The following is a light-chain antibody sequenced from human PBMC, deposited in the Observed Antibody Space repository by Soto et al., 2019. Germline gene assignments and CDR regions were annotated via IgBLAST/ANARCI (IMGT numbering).Light chain of an antibody. CDR2: AAS. J-gene: IGKJ2*01. CDR3: QQYGPALPYT. Sequence: EIVLTQSPGTLSLSPGERATLSCRASQSVSSSYLGWYQQKPGQAPRLLIYAASSRAAGVPDRFSGSGSGTDFTLTISRLEPEDFAVYYCQQYGPALPYTFGQGTKLEIK. CDR1: QSVSSSY. V-gene: IGKV3-20*01.